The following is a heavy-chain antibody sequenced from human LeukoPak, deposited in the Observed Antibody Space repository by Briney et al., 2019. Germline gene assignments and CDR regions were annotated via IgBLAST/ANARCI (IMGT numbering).Heavy chain of an antibody. V-gene: IGHV4-59*01. CDR1: GGSISSYY. Sequence: SETLFLTCTVSGGSISSYYWSWIRQPPGKGLEWIGYIYYSGSTNYNPSLKSRVTISVDTSKNQFSLKLSSVTAADTAVYYCARGASRTYDFWSGEQYYYGMDVWGQGTTVTVSS. CDR3: ARGASRTYDFWSGEQYYYGMDV. D-gene: IGHD3-3*01. CDR2: IYYSGST. J-gene: IGHJ6*02.